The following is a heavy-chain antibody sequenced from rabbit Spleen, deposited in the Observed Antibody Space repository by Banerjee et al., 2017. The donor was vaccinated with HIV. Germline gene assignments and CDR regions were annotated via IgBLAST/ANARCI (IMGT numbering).Heavy chain of an antibody. CDR3: ARDTGSSFSSYGMDL. J-gene: IGHJ6*01. CDR1: GFSFSGRDV. D-gene: IGHD8-1*01. V-gene: IGHV1S45*01. CDR2: IAGSSSGFT. Sequence: QEQLEESGGGLVKPEGSLTLTCKASGFSFSGRDVMCWVRQAPGKGLEWIACIAGSSSGFTYSATWAKGRFTCSKTSSTTVTLQMTSLTVADMATYFCARDTGSSFSSYGMDLWGPGTLVTVS.